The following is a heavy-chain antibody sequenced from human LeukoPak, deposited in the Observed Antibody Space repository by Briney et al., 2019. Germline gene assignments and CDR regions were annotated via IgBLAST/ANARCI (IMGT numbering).Heavy chain of an antibody. Sequence: GGSLRLSCAASGLTFTTYNMNWVRQAPGKGLEWVSSINSGSRYIYYADSMKGRFTISRDNAKNSLYLQMNSLRAEDTAVYYCARSAGGTGGYFDYWGRGTLVTVYS. CDR1: GLTFTTYN. V-gene: IGHV3-21*01. CDR2: INSGSRYI. CDR3: ARSAGGTGGYFDY. J-gene: IGHJ4*01. D-gene: IGHD2-15*01.